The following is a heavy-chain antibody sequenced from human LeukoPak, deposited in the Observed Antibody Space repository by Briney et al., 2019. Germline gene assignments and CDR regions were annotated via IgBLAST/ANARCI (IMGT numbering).Heavy chain of an antibody. V-gene: IGHV5-51*01. J-gene: IGHJ4*02. D-gene: IGHD6-13*01. CDR2: IYPGDSDT. CDR1: GYSFTTYW. Sequence: KHGESLKISCKGPGYSFTTYWIAWVRQMPGKGLEWMGIIYPGDSDTRYSPSFQGQVTISADKSISTAYLQWSSLKASDTAMYYCAGTQYSSSWSRFDFWGQGTPVTVSS. CDR3: AGTQYSSSWSRFDF.